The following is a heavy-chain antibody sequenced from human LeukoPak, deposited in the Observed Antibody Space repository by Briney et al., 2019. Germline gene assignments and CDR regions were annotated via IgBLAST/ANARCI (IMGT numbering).Heavy chain of an antibody. CDR1: RFTFSDYY. J-gene: IGHJ4*02. CDR2: ISDKRNII. CDR3: ARLRIRNCSGGTCSSTFFEY. Sequence: GGSLRLSCVASRFTFSDYYMTWIRQAPGKGLGWVSYISDKRNIIYYADSVKGRFAISRDNAKNSLYLQMNSLRAEDTAVYYCARLRIRNCSGGTCSSTFFEYWGQGTMVTVSS. D-gene: IGHD2-15*01. V-gene: IGHV3-11*04.